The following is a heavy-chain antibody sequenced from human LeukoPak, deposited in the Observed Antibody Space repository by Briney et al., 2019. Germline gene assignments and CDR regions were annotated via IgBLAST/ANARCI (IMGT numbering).Heavy chain of an antibody. CDR3: ARDMLVRLIQQIDY. D-gene: IGHD3-10*01. CDR2: ISYDGSNK. J-gene: IGHJ4*02. V-gene: IGHV3-30*04. Sequence: GGSLRLSCAASGFTFSSYAMHWVRQAPGKGLEWVAVISYDGSNKYYADSVKGRFTISRDNSMNTLYLQMNSLRAEDTAVYYCARDMLVRLIQQIDYWGQGTLVTVSS. CDR1: GFTFSSYA.